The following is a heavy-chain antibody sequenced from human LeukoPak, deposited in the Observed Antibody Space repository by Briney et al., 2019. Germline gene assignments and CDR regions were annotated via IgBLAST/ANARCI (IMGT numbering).Heavy chain of an antibody. CDR2: FHTSGST. V-gene: IGHV4-61*02. Sequence: PSQTLSLTCTVSGGSISSGDYYWSWIRQPAGKGLEWIGRFHTSGSTNYSPSLKSRVTVSAGTYKNQFSLKLSSVTAADTAVYYCAREIIAARPWFDPWGQGILVTVSS. CDR1: GGSISSGDYY. D-gene: IGHD6-13*01. CDR3: AREIIAARPWFDP. J-gene: IGHJ5*02.